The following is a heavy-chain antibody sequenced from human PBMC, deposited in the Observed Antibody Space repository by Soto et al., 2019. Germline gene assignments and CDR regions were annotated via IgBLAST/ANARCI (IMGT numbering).Heavy chain of an antibody. CDR2: IYHSGST. CDR1: GGSICSGGYA. CDR3: ARELRFGEDYYGMDV. V-gene: IGHV4-30-2*01. J-gene: IGHJ6*02. D-gene: IGHD3-10*01. Sequence: SETLSLTCAVSGGSICSGGYAWSWIRQPPGKGLEWIGYIYHSGSTYYNPSLKSRVTISVDRSKNQFSLKLSSVTAADTAVYYCARELRFGEDYYGMDVWGQGTTVTVS.